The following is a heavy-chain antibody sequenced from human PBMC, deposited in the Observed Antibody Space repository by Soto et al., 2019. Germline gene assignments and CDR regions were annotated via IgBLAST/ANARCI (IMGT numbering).Heavy chain of an antibody. CDR3: ARGRRLPNIILAGLFDY. Sequence: SETLSLTCTVSGGSISSYYGSWVRQPPGQGLEWIGYLYYSGSTKYNPSLKSRVTISVDTSKNQFSLKLSSVTTADTAVYYCARGRRLPNIILAGLFDYWGQGTLVTVSS. D-gene: IGHD6-19*01. CDR2: LYYSGST. V-gene: IGHV4-59*01. J-gene: IGHJ4*02. CDR1: GGSISSYY.